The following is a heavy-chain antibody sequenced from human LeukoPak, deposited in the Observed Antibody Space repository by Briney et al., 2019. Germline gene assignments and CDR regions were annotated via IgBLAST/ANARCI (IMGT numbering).Heavy chain of an antibody. CDR2: VDHTGST. V-gene: IGHV4-59*08. CDR1: DDSITMYY. D-gene: IGHD4-17*01. Sequence: PSETLSLTCSVSDDSITMYYWTWIRQPPGKGLEWIGYVDHTGSTYYNPSLKSRVTISVDTSKNQFSLKLSSVTAADTAVYYCARHDYGDHFDYWGQGTLVTVSS. CDR3: ARHDYGDHFDY. J-gene: IGHJ4*02.